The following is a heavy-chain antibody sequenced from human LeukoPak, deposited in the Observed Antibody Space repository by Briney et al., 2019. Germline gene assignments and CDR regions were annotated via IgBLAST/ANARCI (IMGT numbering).Heavy chain of an antibody. V-gene: IGHV1-24*01. CDR1: GYTLTELS. J-gene: IGHJ4*02. Sequence: GASVKVSCKVSGYTLTELSMHWVRQAPGKGLEWMGGFDPEDGETIYAQKFQGRVTMTEDTSTDTAYTELSSLRSEDTAVYYCATAIGQYYYDSSGLFDYWGQGTLVTVSS. CDR3: ATAIGQYYYDSSGLFDY. CDR2: FDPEDGET. D-gene: IGHD3-22*01.